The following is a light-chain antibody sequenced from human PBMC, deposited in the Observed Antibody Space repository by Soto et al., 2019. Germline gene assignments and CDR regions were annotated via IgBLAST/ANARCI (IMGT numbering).Light chain of an antibody. CDR3: LQHKSYQWT. Sequence: DIQMTQSPSTLPSPVGDRVTITCRASQSISNWLAWYQQKPGTAPKVLIYHASNMQSGIPARFSGSGSGTEFSLTINSLEPEDFATYYCLQHKSYQWTFGQGTKVDNK. CDR1: QSISNW. J-gene: IGKJ1*01. V-gene: IGKV1-5*01. CDR2: HAS.